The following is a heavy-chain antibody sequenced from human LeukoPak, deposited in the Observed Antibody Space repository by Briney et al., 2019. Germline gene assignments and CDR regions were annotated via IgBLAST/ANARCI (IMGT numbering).Heavy chain of an antibody. CDR3: ARGEYSSGSYHIDY. J-gene: IGHJ4*02. CDR2: ISGSSSYI. CDR1: GFTFSSYS. D-gene: IGHD3-10*01. Sequence: GGSLRLSCAASGFTFSSYSMNWVRQAPGKGLEWVSFISGSSSYIYYPDSLKGRFTISRDNAKNSLYLQMNSLRAEDTAVYYCARGEYSSGSYHIDYWGQGTLVTVSS. V-gene: IGHV3-21*01.